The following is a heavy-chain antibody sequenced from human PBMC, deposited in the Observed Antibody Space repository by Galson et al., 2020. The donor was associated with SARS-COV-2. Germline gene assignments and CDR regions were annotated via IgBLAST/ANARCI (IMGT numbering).Heavy chain of an antibody. V-gene: IGHV3-7*01. J-gene: IGHJ4*02. Sequence: GGSLRLSCATSALTFSNYWMSWVRQAPGKGLAWVANIKQDGSEKYYVDSVKGRFTISRDNAESSLYLQMDSLRAEDTAIYYCARITRDWAFDHWGQGTLVTVSS. CDR2: IKQDGSEK. CDR3: ARITRDWAFDH. D-gene: IGHD3-9*01. CDR1: ALTFSNYW.